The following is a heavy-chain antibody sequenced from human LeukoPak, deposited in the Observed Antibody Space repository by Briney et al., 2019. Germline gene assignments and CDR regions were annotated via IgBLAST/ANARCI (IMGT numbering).Heavy chain of an antibody. CDR2: IYTSGST. Sequence: SETLSLTCTVSGGSISSYYWSWIRQPAGKGLEWIGRIYTSGSTNYNPSLKSRVTMSVDTSKNQFSLKLSSVTAADTAVYYCARDRGGNVLRYFDWLFGFDPWGQGTLVTVSS. D-gene: IGHD3-9*01. CDR3: ARDRGGNVLRYFDWLFGFDP. V-gene: IGHV4-4*07. CDR1: GGSISSYY. J-gene: IGHJ5*02.